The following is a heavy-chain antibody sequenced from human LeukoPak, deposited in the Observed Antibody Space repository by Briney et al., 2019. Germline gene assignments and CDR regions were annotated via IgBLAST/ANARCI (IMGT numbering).Heavy chain of an antibody. D-gene: IGHD6-13*01. Sequence: GGSLRLSCVASEFTFSSYWMTWVSQAPGKGLEWVANIKPDGSDEYYVDSVKGRFAISRDNAKNSLYLQMNSLRAEDTAVYYCARDPYSNFFGAFDIWGQGTMVTVSS. CDR3: ARDPYSNFFGAFDI. V-gene: IGHV3-7*04. J-gene: IGHJ3*02. CDR2: IKPDGSDE. CDR1: EFTFSSYW.